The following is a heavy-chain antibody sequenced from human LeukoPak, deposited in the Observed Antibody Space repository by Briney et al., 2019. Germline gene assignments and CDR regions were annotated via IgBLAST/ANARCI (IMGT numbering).Heavy chain of an antibody. CDR1: GFTFSSYS. CDR2: ISSSSSYI. D-gene: IGHD3-9*01. CDR3: ARDRLRYDILTSYDY. V-gene: IGHV3-21*01. Sequence: PGGSLRLSCAASGFTFSSYSMNWVRQAPGKGLEWVSSISSSSSYIYYADSVKGRFTISRDNAKNSLYLQMNSLRAEDTAVYYCARDRLRYDILTSYDYWGQGTLVTVSS. J-gene: IGHJ4*02.